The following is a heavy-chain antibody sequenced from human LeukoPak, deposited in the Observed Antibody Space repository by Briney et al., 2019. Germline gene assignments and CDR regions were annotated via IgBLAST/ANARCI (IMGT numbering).Heavy chain of an antibody. CDR3: ARRSVTMVRGVIAKLQHRNNWFDP. CDR2: INHSGST. Sequence: PSETLSLTCAVYGGSFSGYYWRWIRQPPGKGLEWIGEINHSGSTNYNPSLKSRVTISVDTSKNQFSLKLSSVTAADTAVYYCARRSVTMVRGVIAKLQHRNNWFDPWGQGTLVTVSS. V-gene: IGHV4-34*01. CDR1: GGSFSGYY. D-gene: IGHD3-10*01. J-gene: IGHJ5*02.